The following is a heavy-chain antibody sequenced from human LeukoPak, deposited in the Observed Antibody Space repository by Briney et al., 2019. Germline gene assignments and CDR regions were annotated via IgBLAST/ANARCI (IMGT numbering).Heavy chain of an antibody. CDR2: INPNSGGT. V-gene: IGHV1-2*02. D-gene: IGHD3-22*01. CDR1: GYTFTGYY. CDR3: AREGVGSSGYRRYYFDY. J-gene: IGHJ4*02. Sequence: ASVKVSCKASGYTFTGYYMHWVRQAPGQGLEWMGWINPNSGGTNYAQKFQGRVTMTRDTSISTAYTELSRLRSDDTAVYYCAREGVGSSGYRRYYFDYWGQGTLVTVSS.